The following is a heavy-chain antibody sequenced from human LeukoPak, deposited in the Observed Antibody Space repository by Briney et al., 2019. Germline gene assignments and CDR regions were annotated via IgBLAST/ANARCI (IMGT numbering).Heavy chain of an antibody. CDR3: AKSTIAAVGKDYYYAVDA. CDR1: GFTFSGYG. D-gene: IGHD6-13*01. J-gene: IGHJ6*02. CDR2: ISYDGTNK. V-gene: IGHV3-30*18. Sequence: GRSLRLSCAASGFTFSGYGMHWVRQAPGKGLEWVAVISYDGTNKYYADSVKGRFTISRDNSKNTLYLQMHSLRGEDTALYYCAKSTIAAVGKDYYYAVDAWGQGTTVTVSS.